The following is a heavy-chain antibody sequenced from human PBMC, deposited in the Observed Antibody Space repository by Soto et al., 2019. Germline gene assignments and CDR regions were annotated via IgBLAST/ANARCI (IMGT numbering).Heavy chain of an antibody. Sequence: KSSETLSLTCTVSGGSISSGGYYWSWIRQHPGKGLEWIGYIYYSGSTYYNPSLKSRVTISVDTSKNQFSLKLSSVTAADTAVYYCARVSASSSSWSHFDYWGQGTLVTVSS. CDR1: GGSISSGGYY. CDR2: IYYSGST. D-gene: IGHD6-13*01. J-gene: IGHJ4*02. CDR3: ARVSASSSSWSHFDY. V-gene: IGHV4-31*03.